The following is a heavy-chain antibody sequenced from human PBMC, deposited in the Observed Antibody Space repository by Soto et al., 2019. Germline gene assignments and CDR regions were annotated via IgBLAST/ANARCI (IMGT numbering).Heavy chain of an antibody. Sequence: LSRPCIVSGESISSSSYYWGWIRHPPGKCLEWIGSIYYSGRTYYNPSFKSRVTISIDTSKNQFSLKLSSVTATDTAVYYCARQRTTVVTQAYFDHWGQGALVTVSS. D-gene: IGHD2-21*02. J-gene: IGHJ4*02. CDR2: IYYSGRT. V-gene: IGHV4-39*01. CDR1: GESISSSSYY. CDR3: ARQRTTVVTQAYFDH.